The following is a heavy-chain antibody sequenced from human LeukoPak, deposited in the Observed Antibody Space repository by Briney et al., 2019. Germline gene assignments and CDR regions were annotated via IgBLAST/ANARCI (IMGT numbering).Heavy chain of an antibody. CDR3: ARVGEVAGDDVCWFDP. CDR2: INSDGSNT. V-gene: IGHV3-74*03. Sequence: GRSLRLSCAASGFTFSSYWMHWVRQAPGKGLVWVSRINSDGSNTMYADSVKGRFTISRDNAKNTLYLQMNSLRAEDTAVYYCARVGEVAGDDVCWFDPWGQGTLVTVSS. D-gene: IGHD4-17*01. J-gene: IGHJ5*02. CDR1: GFTFSSYW.